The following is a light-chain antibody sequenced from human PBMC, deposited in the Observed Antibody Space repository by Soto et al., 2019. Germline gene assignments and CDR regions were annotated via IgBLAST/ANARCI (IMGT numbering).Light chain of an antibody. J-gene: IGKJ1*01. V-gene: IGKV3-11*01. CDR3: QQRSNWPPTWT. CDR2: DAS. Sequence: EIVLTQSPATLSLSPGERATLSCRASQSVSSYLAWYQHKPGQPPRLLIYDASNRATGIPARFSGSGSGTDFTLTISSLEPEDFAVYYCQQRSNWPPTWTVGQGTKVEIK. CDR1: QSVSSY.